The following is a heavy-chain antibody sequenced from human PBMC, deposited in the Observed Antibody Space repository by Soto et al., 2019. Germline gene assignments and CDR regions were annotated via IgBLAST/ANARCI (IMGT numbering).Heavy chain of an antibody. CDR1: GFTFSSYS. CDR3: ARGSSIVVVPAAPDFFDY. J-gene: IGHJ4*02. V-gene: IGHV3-21*01. Sequence: ESGGGLVKPGGSLRLSCAASGFTFSSYSMNWVRQAPGKGLEWVSSISSSSSYIYYADSVKGRFTISRDNAKNSLYLQMNSLRAEDTAVYYCARGSSIVVVPAAPDFFDYWGQGTLVTVSS. D-gene: IGHD2-2*01. CDR2: ISSSSSYI.